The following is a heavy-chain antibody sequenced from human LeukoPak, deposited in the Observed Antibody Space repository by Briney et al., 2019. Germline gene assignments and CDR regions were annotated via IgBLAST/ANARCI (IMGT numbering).Heavy chain of an antibody. V-gene: IGHV3-73*01. CDR1: GSTLSGSA. Sequence: QPGGSLRLSCEVSGSTLSGSAVHWVRQASGKGLEWVGRTRSKANGHATAYAASVKGRFIISRDDSKNTAYLQMNSLKIEDSAVYYCTRRDDFWSGSSDFWGQGTLVTVSS. CDR3: TRRDDFWSGSSDF. CDR2: TRSKANGHAT. D-gene: IGHD3-3*01. J-gene: IGHJ4*02.